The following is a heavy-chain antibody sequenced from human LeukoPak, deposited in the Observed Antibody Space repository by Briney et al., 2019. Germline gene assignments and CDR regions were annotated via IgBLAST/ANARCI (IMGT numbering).Heavy chain of an antibody. D-gene: IGHD5-24*01. CDR1: GFIFSNYA. Sequence: GGSLRLSCVGSGFIFSNYALIWVRQAPGKGLEWVSAISSAGTFYADSVRGRFTISRDNSNNMLYLQMNSLRAEDTAVYYCAKPLRDAGSFNYPYFDFWGQGTLVTVSS. CDR2: ISSAGT. J-gene: IGHJ4*02. V-gene: IGHV3-23*05. CDR3: AKPLRDAGSFNYPYFDF.